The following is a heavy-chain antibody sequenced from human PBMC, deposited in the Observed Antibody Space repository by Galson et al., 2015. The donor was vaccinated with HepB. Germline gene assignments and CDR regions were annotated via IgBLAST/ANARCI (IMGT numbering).Heavy chain of an antibody. CDR3: ARYCSSTSCFIGLDY. J-gene: IGHJ4*02. CDR1: GFTFSRYA. Sequence: SLRLSCAASGFTFSRYAMHWVRQAPGKGLEWVAVISRDGSHKYYADSVKGRFTISRDNSKNTLYLQMNSLRAEDTALYYCARYCSSTSCFIGLDYWGQGTLVTVSS. D-gene: IGHD2-2*01. CDR2: ISRDGSHK. V-gene: IGHV3-30-3*01.